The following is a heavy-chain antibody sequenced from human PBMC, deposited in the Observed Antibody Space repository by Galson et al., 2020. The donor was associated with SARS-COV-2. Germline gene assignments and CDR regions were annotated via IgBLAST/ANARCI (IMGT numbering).Heavy chain of an antibody. CDR2: INHRGST. Sequence: SETLSLTCGVYGGSFGGYYWTWIRQPPGKGLEWIGEINHRGSTKYNPSLKSRVSISEDTSMRQFSLKLNSVTAADTAVYYCAGGNTIRSGWRGYHCYVMDVWGQGTTVTVSS. CDR3: AGGNTIRSGWRGYHCYVMDV. V-gene: IGHV4-34*01. J-gene: IGHJ6*02. D-gene: IGHD6-19*01. CDR1: GGSFGGYY.